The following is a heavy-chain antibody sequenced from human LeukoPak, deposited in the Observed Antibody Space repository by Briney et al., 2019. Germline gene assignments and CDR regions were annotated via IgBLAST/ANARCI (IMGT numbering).Heavy chain of an antibody. CDR2: ISWNSGSI. D-gene: IGHD6-19*01. Sequence: GGSLRLSCAASGFTFDDYAMHWVRQAPGKGLEWVSGISWNSGSIGYADSVKGRFTISGDNAKNSLYLQMNSLRAEDTALYYCAKDTGAGTFDYYYGMDVWGQGTTVTVSS. V-gene: IGHV3-9*01. CDR3: AKDTGAGTFDYYYGMDV. CDR1: GFTFDDYA. J-gene: IGHJ6*02.